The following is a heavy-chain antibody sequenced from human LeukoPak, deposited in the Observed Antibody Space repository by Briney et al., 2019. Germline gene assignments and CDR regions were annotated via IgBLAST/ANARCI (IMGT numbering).Heavy chain of an antibody. CDR2: IYHSGST. J-gene: IGHJ6*02. D-gene: IGHD3-3*01. V-gene: IGHV4-4*02. Sequence: SETLSLTCAVSGGSISSSNWWSWVRQPPGKGLEWIGEIYHSGSTNYNPSLKSRVTISVDKSKNQFSLKLSSVTAADTAVYYCARVARIFGVVIYYYGVDVWGQGTTVTVSS. CDR3: ARVARIFGVVIYYYGVDV. CDR1: GGSISSSNW.